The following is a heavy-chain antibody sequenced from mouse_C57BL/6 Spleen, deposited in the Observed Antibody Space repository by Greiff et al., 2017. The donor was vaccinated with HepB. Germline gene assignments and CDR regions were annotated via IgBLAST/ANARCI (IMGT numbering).Heavy chain of an antibody. D-gene: IGHD2-2*01. CDR2: INPSSGYT. Sequence: QVQLQQSGAELARPGASVKMSCKASGYTFTSYTMHWVKQRPGQGLEWIGYINPSSGYTKYNQKFKDKATLTADKSSSTAYMQLSRLTSEDSAVYYCAREGDYGYDYFDYWGQGTTLTVSS. V-gene: IGHV1-4*01. CDR3: AREGDYGYDYFDY. J-gene: IGHJ2*01. CDR1: GYTFTSYT.